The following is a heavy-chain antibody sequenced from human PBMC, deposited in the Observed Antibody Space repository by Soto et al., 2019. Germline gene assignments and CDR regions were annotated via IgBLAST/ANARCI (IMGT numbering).Heavy chain of an antibody. CDR1: GFIFSSYA. J-gene: IGHJ4*02. V-gene: IGHV3-23*01. CDR2: ISGHGGDI. CDR3: AREDGGGPFDF. Sequence: EVQLLEFGGGLVRPGWSLRLSCAASGFIFSSYAMHWVRQAPGKGLEWVSGISGHGGDIYYADSVKGRFTISRDTATSTLYLQMDTLRADDTAVYYCAREDGGGPFDFWGQGTLVTVSS. D-gene: IGHD2-15*01.